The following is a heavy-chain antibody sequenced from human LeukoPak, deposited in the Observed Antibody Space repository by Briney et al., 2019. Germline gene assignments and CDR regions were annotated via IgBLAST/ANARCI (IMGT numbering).Heavy chain of an antibody. V-gene: IGHV3-11*04. D-gene: IGHD3-3*01. Sequence: LSLTCTISGASISSFYWSWIRQPPGKGLEWVSYISSSGSTIYYADSVKGRFTISRDNAKNSLYLQMNSLRAEDTAVYYCARGIITIFGVVHDPWYYMDVWAKGPRSPSP. CDR2: ISSSGSTI. J-gene: IGHJ6*03. CDR3: ARGIITIFGVVHDPWYYMDV. CDR1: GASISSFY.